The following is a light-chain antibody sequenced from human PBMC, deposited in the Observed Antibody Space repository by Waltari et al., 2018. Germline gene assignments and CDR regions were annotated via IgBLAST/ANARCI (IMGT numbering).Light chain of an antibody. V-gene: IGKV3-20*01. CDR2: GAS. J-gene: IGKJ1*01. CDR3: QHYLRLPVA. Sequence: EIVLTQSPGTLSLSPGERAIVSCRASQSVGRTLAWYQQKPGQAPRLLIYGASNRATGIPDRFIGSGSGTEFSLTISGLEPEDSAVYYCQHYLRLPVAFGQGTKVENK. CDR1: QSVGRT.